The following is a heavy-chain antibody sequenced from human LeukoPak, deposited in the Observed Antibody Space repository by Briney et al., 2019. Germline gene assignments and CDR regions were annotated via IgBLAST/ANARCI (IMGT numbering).Heavy chain of an antibody. Sequence: ASVKVSCKASGYTFTSYYMHWVRQAPGQGLEWMGIINPSGGSTSYAQKFQGRVTMTRDASTSTVYMELSSLRSEDTAVYYCARDKFGRPYSSSFGYFDYWGQGTLVTVSS. J-gene: IGHJ4*02. CDR3: ARDKFGRPYSSSFGYFDY. V-gene: IGHV1-46*01. D-gene: IGHD6-13*01. CDR1: GYTFTSYY. CDR2: INPSGGST.